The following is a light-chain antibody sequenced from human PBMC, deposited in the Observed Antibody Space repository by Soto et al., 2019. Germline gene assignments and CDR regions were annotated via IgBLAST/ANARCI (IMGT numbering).Light chain of an antibody. CDR2: EVD. V-gene: IGLV2-23*02. CDR3: CTYAGHVPK. Sequence: QSVLTQPASVSGSPGQSITISCAGTTRDVAYYDLVSWYQQHPGRAPKLLIYEVDKRPSGISVRFYGSKSGATASLTISGLLPEDEAVYFCCTYAGHVPKFGGGTKLTVL. J-gene: IGLJ2*01. CDR1: TRDVAYYDL.